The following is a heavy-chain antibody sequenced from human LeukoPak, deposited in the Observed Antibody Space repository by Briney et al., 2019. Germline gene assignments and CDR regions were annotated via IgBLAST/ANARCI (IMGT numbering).Heavy chain of an antibody. CDR3: AKDWYSFTVVTPFSH. J-gene: IGHJ4*02. D-gene: IGHD4-23*01. CDR1: GFTFSSYG. CDR2: IRYDGSNK. Sequence: GGSLRLSCAASGFTFSSYGMHWVRQAPGKGLEWVAFIRYDGSNKYYADSVKGRFTISRDNSKNTLCLQMNSLRAEDTAVYYCAKDWYSFTVVTPFSHWGQGTLVTVSS. V-gene: IGHV3-30*02.